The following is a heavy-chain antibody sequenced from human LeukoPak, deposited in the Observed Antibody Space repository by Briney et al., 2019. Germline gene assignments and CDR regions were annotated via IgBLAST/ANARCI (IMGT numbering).Heavy chain of an antibody. CDR3: AKKYSTGLDP. D-gene: IGHD1-26*01. Sequence: GGSLRLSCAASGFTFGSYTMSWVRQAPGKGLEWVSDINGSGGSTYYTDSVKGRFTISRDNSKNTLYLQMNSLRAEDTAIYYCAKKYSTGLDPWGQGTLVTVSS. CDR1: GFTFGSYT. J-gene: IGHJ5*02. V-gene: IGHV3-23*01. CDR2: INGSGGST.